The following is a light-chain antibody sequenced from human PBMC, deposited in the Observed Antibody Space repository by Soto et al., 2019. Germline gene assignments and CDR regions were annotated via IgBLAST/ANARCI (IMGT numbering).Light chain of an antibody. CDR1: QTISSW. J-gene: IGKJ1*01. V-gene: IGKV1-5*03. CDR2: KAS. Sequence: DIQMTQSPSTMSGSVGDRVTITCRASQTISSWLAWYQQKPGKAPKPLIYKASTLKSGVPSRFSGSGSGTEFTLPISSLQSDDFATYYCQQYNSYSEAFGQGTKVELK. CDR3: QQYNSYSEA.